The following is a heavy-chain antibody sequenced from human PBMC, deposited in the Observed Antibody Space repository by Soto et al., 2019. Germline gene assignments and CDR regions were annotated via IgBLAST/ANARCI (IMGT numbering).Heavy chain of an antibody. CDR3: AGARWGSVDSGGLIDY. Sequence: QVQLVQSGAEVKEPGASVKVSCKASGSSFTGSSIHWVRQAPGLGLEWMGWVNGNSGATRFSQKFQGRVAMTKDTSIITAYMKLSRLTSDATSVFVCAGARWGSVDSGGLIDYLGQGTLATVSS. CDR1: GSSFTGSS. D-gene: IGHD3-16*01. J-gene: IGHJ4*02. CDR2: VNGNSGAT. V-gene: IGHV1-2*02.